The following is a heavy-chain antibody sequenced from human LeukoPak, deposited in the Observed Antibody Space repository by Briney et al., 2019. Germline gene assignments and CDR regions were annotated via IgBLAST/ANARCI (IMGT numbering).Heavy chain of an antibody. CDR3: ARVGRMVRGSYYYCGMDV. J-gene: IGHJ6*02. V-gene: IGHV4-34*01. CDR1: GFTFSSYS. Sequence: GSLRLSCAASGFTFSSYSMNWVRQPPGKGLEWIGEINHSGSTNYNPSLQSRVTISVDSSKNQFSLNLSYVTAADTAVYYCARVGRMVRGSYYYCGMDVWGQGTTVTVSS. D-gene: IGHD3-10*01. CDR2: INHSGST.